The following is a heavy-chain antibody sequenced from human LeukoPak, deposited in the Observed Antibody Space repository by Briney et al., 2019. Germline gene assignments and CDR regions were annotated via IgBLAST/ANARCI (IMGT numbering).Heavy chain of an antibody. CDR1: GFTFSNYD. Sequence: GGSLRLSCVASGFTFSNYDMNWVRQVPGKGLEWVSYISNSGSSKYYVDSVKGRFTISRDNAKNSLYLQMNSLRAEDTAVYYCASLTVTGGSLSDYWGQVTLVTVSS. D-gene: IGHD2-15*01. J-gene: IGHJ4*02. CDR3: ASLTVTGGSLSDY. V-gene: IGHV3-48*03. CDR2: ISNSGSSK.